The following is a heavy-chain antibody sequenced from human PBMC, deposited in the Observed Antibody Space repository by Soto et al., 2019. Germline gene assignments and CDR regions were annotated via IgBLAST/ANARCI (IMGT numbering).Heavy chain of an antibody. V-gene: IGHV3-23*01. CDR3: AKDIGGYLVGPLHY. J-gene: IGHJ4*02. D-gene: IGHD3-22*01. Sequence: EVHLLESGGGLAQPGRSLRLSCAASGFVFNNYAMTWVRQAPGKGLEWVSSTSGNGDKTYYAESLKGRVTISRDNSENTLYLQIDSLRAEDTAIYFCAKDIGGYLVGPLHYWGQGTLVTVSS. CDR2: TSGNGDKT. CDR1: GFVFNNYA.